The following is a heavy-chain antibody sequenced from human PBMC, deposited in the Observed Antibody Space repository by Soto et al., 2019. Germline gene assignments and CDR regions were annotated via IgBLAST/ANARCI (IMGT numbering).Heavy chain of an antibody. Sequence: PSETLSLTCTVSGGSITSGDNYWSWIRQPPGKGLEWIGEINHSGSTNYNPSLKSRVTISVDTSKNQFSLKLSSVTAADTAVYYCARGLGSDYSNYVPFDYWGQGTLVTVSS. D-gene: IGHD4-4*01. CDR2: INHSGST. J-gene: IGHJ4*02. CDR1: GGSITSGDNY. CDR3: ARGLGSDYSNYVPFDY. V-gene: IGHV4-34*01.